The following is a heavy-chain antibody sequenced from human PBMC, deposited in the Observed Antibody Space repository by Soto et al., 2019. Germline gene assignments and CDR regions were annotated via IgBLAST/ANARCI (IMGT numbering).Heavy chain of an antibody. D-gene: IGHD3-9*01. V-gene: IGHV3-23*01. Sequence: GGSLRLSCAASGFTFSSYAMSWVRQAPGKGLEWVSAISGSGGSTYYADSVKGRFTISRDNSKNTLYLQMNSLRAEDTAVYYCAKDPGYDILTGYYSFRGTSWFDPWGQGTLVTVSS. CDR1: GFTFSSYA. CDR2: ISGSGGST. CDR3: AKDPGYDILTGYYSFRGTSWFDP. J-gene: IGHJ5*02.